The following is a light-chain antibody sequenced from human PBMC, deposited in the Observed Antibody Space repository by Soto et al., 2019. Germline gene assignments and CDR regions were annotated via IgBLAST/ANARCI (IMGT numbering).Light chain of an antibody. J-gene: IGLJ2*01. CDR2: ENN. CDR3: GTWNSSLSVLV. V-gene: IGLV1-51*02. Sequence: QSVLTQPTSVSAAPGQKVTISCSGSSSNIGNNYVSCYQQLPGTAPKLLIYENNKRPSGIPDRFSGSKSGTSATLGITGLQTGDEADHYCGTWNSSLSVLVVGGGTKVTVL. CDR1: SSNIGNNY.